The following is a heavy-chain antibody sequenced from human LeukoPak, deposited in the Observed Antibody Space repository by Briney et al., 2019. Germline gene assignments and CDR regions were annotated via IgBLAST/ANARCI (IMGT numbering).Heavy chain of an antibody. V-gene: IGHV4-59*01. CDR1: GGSISSYY. Sequence: SETLSLTCTVSGGSISSYYWSWIRQPPGKGLEWIGYIYYSGSTNYNPSLKSRVTMSVDTSKNQFSLKLSSVTTADTAVYYCAREGVGGGNYCGMDVWGQGATVTVSS. CDR3: AREGVGGGNYCGMDV. D-gene: IGHD2-15*01. J-gene: IGHJ6*02. CDR2: IYYSGST.